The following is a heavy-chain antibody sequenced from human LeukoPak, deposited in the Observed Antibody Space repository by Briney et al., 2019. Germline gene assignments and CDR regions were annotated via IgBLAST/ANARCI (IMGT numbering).Heavy chain of an antibody. CDR2: ISSSSSYI. V-gene: IGHV3-11*06. J-gene: IGHJ6*03. CDR1: GFTFSDYY. CDR3: ARENIFATVTFPPMDV. Sequence: SGGSLRLSCAASGFTFSDYYMSWIRQAPGKGLEWVSSISSSSSYIYYADSVKGRFTISRDNAKNSLYLQMNSLRAEDTAVYYCARENIFATVTFPPMDVWGKGTTVTVSS. D-gene: IGHD4-17*01.